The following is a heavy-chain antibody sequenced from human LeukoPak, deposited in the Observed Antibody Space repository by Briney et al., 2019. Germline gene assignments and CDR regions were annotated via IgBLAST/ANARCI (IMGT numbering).Heavy chain of an antibody. CDR1: GGTFSSYA. V-gene: IGHV1-69*04. J-gene: IGHJ6*01. CDR3: ARVQYGSGSYYDYYYGMDV. D-gene: IGHD3-10*01. Sequence: ASVKVSCKASGGTFSSYAISWVRQAPGQGLEWMGRIIPILGIANYAQKFQGRVTITADKSTSTAYMELSSLRSEDTAVYYCARVQYGSGSYYDYYYGMDVWGQGTTVTVSS. CDR2: IIPILGIA.